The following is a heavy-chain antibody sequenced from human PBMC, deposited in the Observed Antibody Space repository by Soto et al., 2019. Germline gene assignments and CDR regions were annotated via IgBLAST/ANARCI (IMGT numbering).Heavy chain of an antibody. D-gene: IGHD3-10*01. Sequence: PGGSLRLSCAASGFWFSSYAMSWVRQAPGKGLEWVSAISGSGGNTYYAEPVKGRFTISRDNSKNTLYLQMNSLRAEDTAVYYCAKDGLHGSGNYSPDWGQGTLVTVSS. CDR1: GFWFSSYA. CDR3: AKDGLHGSGNYSPD. V-gene: IGHV3-23*01. J-gene: IGHJ4*02. CDR2: ISGSGGNT.